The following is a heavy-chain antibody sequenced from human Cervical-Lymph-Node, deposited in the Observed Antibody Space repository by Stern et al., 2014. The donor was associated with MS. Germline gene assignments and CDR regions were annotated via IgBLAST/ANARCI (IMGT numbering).Heavy chain of an antibody. CDR3: AKGVQYSSNAAFDY. D-gene: IGHD6-13*01. CDR1: GITFDA. J-gene: IGHJ4*02. CDR2: VSWNGGST. V-gene: IGHV3-9*01. Sequence: EVQLVQSGGGLVQPGRSLRLSCAASGITFDAMHWVRQAPGKGLEWVSGVSWNGGSTGYADSVKGRFTISRDNAKNSLFLQMNSLRPEDTALYYCAKGVQYSSNAAFDYWGQGTLVTVSS.